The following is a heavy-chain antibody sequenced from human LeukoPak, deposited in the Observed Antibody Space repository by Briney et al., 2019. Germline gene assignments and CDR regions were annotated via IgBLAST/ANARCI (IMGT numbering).Heavy chain of an antibody. D-gene: IGHD4-17*01. CDR3: ARTRTVTAQFDY. CDR2: TWYDGSNK. J-gene: IGHJ4*02. V-gene: IGHV3-33*01. Sequence: QPGRSLRLSCAASGFTFSNYGMHRVRQAPGKGLEWVAVTWYDGSNKYYADSVKGRFTISRDNSKNTLYLQMNSLRAEDTAVYYCARTRTVTAQFDYWGQGTLVTVSS. CDR1: GFTFSNYG.